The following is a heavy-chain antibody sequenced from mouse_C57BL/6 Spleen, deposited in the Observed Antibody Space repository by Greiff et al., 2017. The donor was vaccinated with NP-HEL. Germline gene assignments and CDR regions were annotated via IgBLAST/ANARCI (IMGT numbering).Heavy chain of an antibody. CDR2: IDPSDSYT. J-gene: IGHJ4*01. Sequence: QVQLQQPGAELVKPGASVKLSCKASGYTFTSYWMQWVKQRPGQGLEWIGEIDPSDSYTNYNQKFKGKATLTVDTSSSTAYMQLSSLTSEDSAVYYCARGGYDPYYYAMDYWGQGTSVTVSS. CDR1: GYTFTSYW. V-gene: IGHV1-50*01. D-gene: IGHD2-2*01. CDR3: ARGGYDPYYYAMDY.